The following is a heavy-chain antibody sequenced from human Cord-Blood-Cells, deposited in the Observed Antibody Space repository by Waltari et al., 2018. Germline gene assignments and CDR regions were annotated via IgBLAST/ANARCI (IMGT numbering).Heavy chain of an antibody. V-gene: IGHV1-8*03. CDR1: GYTFTSYD. CDR2: MNPNSGNT. Sequence: QVQLVQSGAEVKKPGASVKVSCKASGYTFTSYDTNWLRQATGHGLEWMGWMNPNSGNTGYAQKFQGRVTITRNTSISTAYMELSSLRSEDTAVYYCARGPPAYCGGDCYSDAFDIWGQGTMVTVSS. D-gene: IGHD2-21*01. J-gene: IGHJ3*02. CDR3: ARGPPAYCGGDCYSDAFDI.